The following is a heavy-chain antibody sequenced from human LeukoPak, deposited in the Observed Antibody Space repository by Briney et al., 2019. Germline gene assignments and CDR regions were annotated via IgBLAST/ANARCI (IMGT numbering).Heavy chain of an antibody. J-gene: IGHJ4*02. CDR3: AKDLDSSSWYYYFDY. CDR2: ISGSGGST. CDR1: GFTFSSYA. D-gene: IGHD6-13*01. V-gene: IGHV3-23*01. Sequence: PGGSLRLSYAASGFTFSSYAMSWVRQAPGKGLEWVSAISGSGGSTYYADSVKGRFTISRDNSKNTLYLQMNSLRAEDTAVYYCAKDLDSSSWYYYFDYWGQGTLVTVSS.